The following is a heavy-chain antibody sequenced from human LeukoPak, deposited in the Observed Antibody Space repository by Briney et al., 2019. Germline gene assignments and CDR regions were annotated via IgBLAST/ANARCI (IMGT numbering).Heavy chain of an antibody. CDR3: ARPPRITIFGVPPDAFDI. CDR1: GYTFTGYY. Sequence: ASVKVSCKASGYTFTGYYMHWVRQAPGQGLEWMGWINPNSGGTNYAQKFQGRVTMTRDTSISTAYMELSRLRSDDTAVYYCARPPRITIFGVPPDAFDIWGQGTMVTVSS. V-gene: IGHV1-2*02. D-gene: IGHD3-3*01. J-gene: IGHJ3*02. CDR2: INPNSGGT.